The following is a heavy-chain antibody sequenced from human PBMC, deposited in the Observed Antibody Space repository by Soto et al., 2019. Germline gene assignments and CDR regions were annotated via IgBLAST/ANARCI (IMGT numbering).Heavy chain of an antibody. J-gene: IGHJ6*02. CDR3: ARDRTVTSPGYYYGMDV. Sequence: SETLSLTCTVSGGSISSGGYYWSWIRQHPGKGLEWIGYIYYSGSTYYNPSLKSRVTISVDTSKNQFSLKLSSVTAADTAVYYCARDRTVTSPGYYYGMDVWGQGTTVTVSS. CDR2: IYYSGST. D-gene: IGHD4-17*01. CDR1: GGSISSGGYY. V-gene: IGHV4-31*03.